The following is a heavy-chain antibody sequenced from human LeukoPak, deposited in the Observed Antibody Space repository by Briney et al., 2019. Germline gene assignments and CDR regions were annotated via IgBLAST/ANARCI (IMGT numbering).Heavy chain of an antibody. Sequence: ASVKVSCKASGGTFSSYAISWVRQAPGQGLEWMGWISGYNGNTNYAQKLQGRVTMTTDTSTSTAYMELRSLRSDDTAVYYCARFPIGGYSGYDYIGYFDYWGQGTLVTVSS. CDR1: GGTFSSYA. CDR2: ISGYNGNT. J-gene: IGHJ4*02. CDR3: ARFPIGGYSGYDYIGYFDY. D-gene: IGHD5-12*01. V-gene: IGHV1-18*01.